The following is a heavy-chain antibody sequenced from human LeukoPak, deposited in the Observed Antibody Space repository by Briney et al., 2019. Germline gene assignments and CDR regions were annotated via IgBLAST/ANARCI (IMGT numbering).Heavy chain of an antibody. CDR3: ARDLEITMIVVLDY. CDR1: GFTFSSYE. V-gene: IGHV3-48*03. Sequence: PGGSLRLSCAASGFTFSSYEMNWVRQAPGKGLEWVSYISSSGSTIYYADSVKGRFTISRDNAKNSLYLQMNSLRAEDTAVYYCARDLEITMIVVLDYWGQGTLVTVSS. CDR2: ISSSGSTI. D-gene: IGHD3-22*01. J-gene: IGHJ4*02.